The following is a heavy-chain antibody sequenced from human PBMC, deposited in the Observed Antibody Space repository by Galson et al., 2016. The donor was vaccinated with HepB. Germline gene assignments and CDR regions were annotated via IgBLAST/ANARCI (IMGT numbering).Heavy chain of an antibody. D-gene: IGHD3-9*01. CDR1: GFIFSYAW. V-gene: IGHV3-15*05. J-gene: IGHJ3*02. CDR2: VKSRADGGTT. CDR3: ATVRRFFDWMFLGATFDI. Sequence: SLRLSCAGSGFIFSYAWMTWVRQAPGKGLEWVGRVKSRADGGTTDYAAPVKGRFTISRDDSKNTLFLHMNSLKTEDTAVYYCATVRRFFDWMFLGATFDIWGTGTLVAVSS.